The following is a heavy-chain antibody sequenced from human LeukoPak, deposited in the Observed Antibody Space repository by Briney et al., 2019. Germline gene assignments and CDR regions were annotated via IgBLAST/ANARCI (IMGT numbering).Heavy chain of an antibody. V-gene: IGHV1-69*04. Sequence: SVKVSCKASGGTFSSYTISWVRQAPGQGLEWMGRIIPILGIANYAQKFQGRVTITADKSTSTAYMELSSLRSEDAAVYYCARDLERTSFPFDPWGQGTLVTVSS. CDR1: GGTFSSYT. CDR2: IIPILGIA. D-gene: IGHD1-1*01. J-gene: IGHJ5*02. CDR3: ARDLERTSFPFDP.